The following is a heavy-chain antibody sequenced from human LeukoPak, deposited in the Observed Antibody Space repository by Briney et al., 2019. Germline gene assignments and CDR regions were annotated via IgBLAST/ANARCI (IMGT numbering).Heavy chain of an antibody. D-gene: IGHD5-18*01. Sequence: PSETLSLTCTVSGGSISSSSYYWGWIRQPPGKGLEWIGSIYYSGSTYYNPSLKSRVTISVDTSKNQFSLNLSSVTAADTAVYYCAGIGYSYGSLFDYWGQGTLVTVSS. CDR1: GGSISSSSYY. CDR2: IYYSGST. CDR3: AGIGYSYGSLFDY. J-gene: IGHJ4*02. V-gene: IGHV4-39*01.